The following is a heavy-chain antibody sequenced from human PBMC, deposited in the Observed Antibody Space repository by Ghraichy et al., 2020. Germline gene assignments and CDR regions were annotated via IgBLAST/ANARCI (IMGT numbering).Heavy chain of an antibody. CDR3: ARSVLWGQLEQGGWFDP. V-gene: IGHV4-39*01. D-gene: IGHD2-21*01. J-gene: IGHJ5*02. CDR1: GGSISSSSYY. CDR2: IYYSGST. Sequence: ETWALTCTVSGGSISSSSYYWGWIRQPPGKGLEWIGSIYYSGSTYYNPSLKSRVTISVDTSKNQFSLKLSSVTAADTAVYYCARSVLWGQLEQGGWFDPWGQGTLVTVSS.